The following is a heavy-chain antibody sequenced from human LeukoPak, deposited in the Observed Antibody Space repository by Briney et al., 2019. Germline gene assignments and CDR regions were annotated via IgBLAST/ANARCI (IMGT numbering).Heavy chain of an antibody. V-gene: IGHV4-59*01. CDR3: ARVAYDFPVAYWYFDL. J-gene: IGHJ2*01. D-gene: IGHD3-3*01. CDR1: GGCISRYY. Sequence: PSETLALTRTDSGGCISRYYWSWIRQPPGKGLEWIGYIYYSGSTNYNPSLKSRVTISVDTSKNQFSLKLSSVTAADTAVYYCARVAYDFPVAYWYFDLWGRGTLVTVSS. CDR2: IYYSGST.